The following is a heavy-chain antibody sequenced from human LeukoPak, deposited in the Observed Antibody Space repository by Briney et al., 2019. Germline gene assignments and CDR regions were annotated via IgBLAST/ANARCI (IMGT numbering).Heavy chain of an antibody. CDR3: TRSPPPGATAYGVVDF. Sequence: SQTLSLTCDISGDSVSSNSVIWNWIRQSPSRGLEWLGRTYYKSKWYNDYATSVQSRITINSDTSRNQFSLQLNSVTPEDTAVYYCTRSPPPGATAYGVVDFWGQGTLVTVSS. CDR1: GDSVSSNSVI. D-gene: IGHD3-16*01. CDR2: TYYKSKWYN. V-gene: IGHV6-1*01. J-gene: IGHJ4*02.